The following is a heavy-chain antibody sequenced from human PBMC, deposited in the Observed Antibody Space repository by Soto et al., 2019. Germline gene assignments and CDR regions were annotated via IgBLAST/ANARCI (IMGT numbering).Heavy chain of an antibody. CDR2: INPSGGST. Sequence: TSLTLSCMASGYTFTSCFMHVVRQAAGHVLERMGIINPSGGSTSCAQKFQGRVTMTRDTSTSTVYMVLSSLRSEDTAVYYWARVRRDILTGYYSDVFGIWGQGTMGTVS. J-gene: IGHJ3*02. D-gene: IGHD3-9*01. CDR3: ARVRRDILTGYYSDVFGI. CDR1: GYTFTSCF. V-gene: IGHV1-46*01.